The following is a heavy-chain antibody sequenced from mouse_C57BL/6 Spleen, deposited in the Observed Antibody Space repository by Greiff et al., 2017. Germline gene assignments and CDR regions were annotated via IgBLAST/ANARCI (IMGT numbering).Heavy chain of an antibody. CDR2: INYDGSST. CDR3: ARDGQGGFAY. J-gene: IGHJ3*01. Sequence: EVQVVESEGGLVQPGSSMKLSCTASGFTFSDYYMAWVRQVPEKGLEWVANINYDGSSTYYLDSLKSRFIISRDNAKNILYLQMSSLKSEDTATYYCARDGQGGFAYWGQGTLVTVSA. V-gene: IGHV5-16*01. D-gene: IGHD3-2*02. CDR1: GFTFSDYY.